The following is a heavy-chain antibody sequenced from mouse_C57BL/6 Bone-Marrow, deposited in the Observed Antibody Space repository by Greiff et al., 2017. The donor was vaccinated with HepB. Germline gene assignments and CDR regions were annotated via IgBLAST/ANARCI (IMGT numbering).Heavy chain of an antibody. V-gene: IGHV1-76*01. CDR3: AREGVRHFDY. J-gene: IGHJ2*01. CDR2: IYPGRGNT. D-gene: IGHD1-2*01. Sequence: VQLQQSGAELVRPGASVKLSCKASGYTFTDYYINWVKQRPGQGLEWIARIYPGRGNTYYNEKFKGKATLTAEKSSSTAYMQLSSLTSEDSAVYFCAREGVRHFDYWGQGTTLTVSS. CDR1: GYTFTDYY.